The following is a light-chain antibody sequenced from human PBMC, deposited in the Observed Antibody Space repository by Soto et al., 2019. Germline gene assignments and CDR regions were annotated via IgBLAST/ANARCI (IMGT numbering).Light chain of an antibody. CDR3: QQYNNWPET. Sequence: ELVMTQAPATLSVSTGERATLSCRASQSVSSNLAWYQQKPGQAPRLLIYGASTRATGIPARFSGSGSGTEFTLTISSLQSEDFAVYYCQQYNNWPETFGQGTKV. CDR1: QSVSSN. J-gene: IGKJ1*01. CDR2: GAS. V-gene: IGKV3-15*01.